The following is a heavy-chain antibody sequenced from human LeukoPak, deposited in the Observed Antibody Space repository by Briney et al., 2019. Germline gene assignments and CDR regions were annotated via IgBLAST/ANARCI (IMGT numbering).Heavy chain of an antibody. V-gene: IGHV3-21*01. CDR3: ARDLSTIFGVVINHYGMDV. J-gene: IGHJ6*02. CDR2: ISSSSYI. Sequence: GGSLRLSCAASGFTFSSYSMNWVRQAPGKGLEWVSSISSSSYIYYADSVKGRFTISRDNAKNSLYLQMNSLRAEDTAVYYCARDLSTIFGVVINHYGMDVWGQGTTVTVSS. CDR1: GFTFSSYS. D-gene: IGHD3-3*01.